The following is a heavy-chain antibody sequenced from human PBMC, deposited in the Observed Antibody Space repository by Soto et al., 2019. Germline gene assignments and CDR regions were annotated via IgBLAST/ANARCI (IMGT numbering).Heavy chain of an antibody. J-gene: IGHJ5*02. CDR2: ISAYNGNT. CDR1: GGTFNTYP. V-gene: IGHV1-18*01. D-gene: IGHD3-22*01. Sequence: ASVKVSCKTSGGTFNTYPISWVRQAPGQGLEWMGWISAYNGNTNYAQKLQGRVTMTTDTSTSTAYMELRSLRSDDTAVYYCARDFRYYYDSSGYYPSNWFDPWGQGTLVTVSS. CDR3: ARDFRYYYDSSGYYPSNWFDP.